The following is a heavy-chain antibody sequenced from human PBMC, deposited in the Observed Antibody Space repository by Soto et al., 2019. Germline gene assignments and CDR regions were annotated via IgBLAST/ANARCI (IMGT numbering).Heavy chain of an antibody. CDR1: VYSFTSYW. CDR3: ARHHHYDSSHDAFDI. V-gene: IGHV5-51*01. Sequence: GESLKISCKGSVYSFTSYWIGWVRQMPGKGLEWMGIIYPGDSDTRYSPSFQGQVTISADMSISTAYLQWSSLKASDTAMYYCARHHHYDSSHDAFDIWGQGTMVTVSS. D-gene: IGHD3-22*01. J-gene: IGHJ3*02. CDR2: IYPGDSDT.